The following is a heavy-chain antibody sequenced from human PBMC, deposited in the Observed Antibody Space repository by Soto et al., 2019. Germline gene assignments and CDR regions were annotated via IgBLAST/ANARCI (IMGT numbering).Heavy chain of an antibody. V-gene: IGHV1-3*01. CDR2: INAGNGNT. CDR1: GYTFTSYA. CDR3: ARQDCSSTSCYRGDFDY. Sequence: ASVKVSCKASGYTFTSYAMHWVRQAPGQRLEWMGWINAGNGNTKYSQKFQGRVTITRDTSASTAYMELSSLRSEDTAVYYCARQDCSSTSCYRGDFDYWGQGTLVTVSS. J-gene: IGHJ4*02. D-gene: IGHD2-2*02.